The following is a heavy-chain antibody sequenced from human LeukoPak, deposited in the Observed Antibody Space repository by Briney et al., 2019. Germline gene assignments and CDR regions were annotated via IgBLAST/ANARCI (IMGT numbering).Heavy chain of an antibody. Sequence: GGSLRLSCAASGFTFSSYAMHWVRQAPGKGLEWVAVISYDGSNKYYADSVKGRFTISRDNSKNTLYLQMNSLRAEDTAVYYCARAVYYDSTRGDYWGQGTLVTVSS. J-gene: IGHJ4*02. V-gene: IGHV3-30-3*01. CDR2: ISYDGSNK. CDR1: GFTFSSYA. D-gene: IGHD3-22*01. CDR3: ARAVYYDSTRGDY.